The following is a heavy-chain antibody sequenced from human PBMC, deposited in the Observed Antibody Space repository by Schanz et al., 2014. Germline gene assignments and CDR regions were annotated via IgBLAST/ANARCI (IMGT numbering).Heavy chain of an antibody. Sequence: QVQLVQSGAEVKKPGSSVKVSCKASGGTFRSYTINWVRHAPGQGLEWMGWISGYNGKTIYLDNLEDRISMTPATATSTAYMELRNLRSADTAVYYCARDGNQPLDAWGQGTLVTVSS. CDR3: ARDGNQPLDA. D-gene: IGHD2-2*01. CDR1: GGTFRSYT. J-gene: IGHJ5*02. V-gene: IGHV1-18*01. CDR2: ISGYNGKT.